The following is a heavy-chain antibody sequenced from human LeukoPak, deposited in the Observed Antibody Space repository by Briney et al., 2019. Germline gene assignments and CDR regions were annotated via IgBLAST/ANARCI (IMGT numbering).Heavy chain of an antibody. V-gene: IGHV4-59*01. J-gene: IGHJ6*03. Sequence: SETLSLTCTVSGGSISSYYWSWIRQPPGKGLEWIGYIHYTGSTNCNPSLKSRVTISVDTSKNQFSLKLSSVTAADTAVYYCARAEEGYGSGRRENYYYYYMDVWGKGTTVTISS. CDR1: GGSISSYY. CDR3: ARAEEGYGSGRRENYYYYYMDV. CDR2: IHYTGST. D-gene: IGHD3-10*01.